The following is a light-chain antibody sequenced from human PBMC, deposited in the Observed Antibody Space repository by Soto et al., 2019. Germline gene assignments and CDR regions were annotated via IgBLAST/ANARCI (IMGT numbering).Light chain of an antibody. V-gene: IGKV3-15*01. J-gene: IGKJ1*01. CDR3: QQYHNWWT. Sequence: IEMTQSPATLSVSPGERATLSCRASQSVSSNLVWYQQKPGQAPRLLIYGASTRVTGIPARFSGSGSGTEFTLTISSLQSEDFAVYYCQQYHNWWTFGLGTKVDI. CDR1: QSVSSN. CDR2: GAS.